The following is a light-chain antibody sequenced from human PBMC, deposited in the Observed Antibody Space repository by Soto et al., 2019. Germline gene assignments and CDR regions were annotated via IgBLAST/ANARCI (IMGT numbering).Light chain of an antibody. V-gene: IGLV2-23*02. CDR1: SSDVGSDNF. Sequence: HSALTQPASVSGSPGQSITISCTGTSSDVGSDNFVSWYQQHPGKAPKLMIYEVTKRPSGVSSRFSGSKSGNTASLTISGLQAEDEADYYCCSYAGSSTFYVFGTGTKVTVL. CDR3: CSYAGSSTFYV. CDR2: EVT. J-gene: IGLJ1*01.